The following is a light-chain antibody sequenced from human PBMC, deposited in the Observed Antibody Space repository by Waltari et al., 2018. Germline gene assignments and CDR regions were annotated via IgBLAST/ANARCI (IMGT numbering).Light chain of an antibody. CDR2: DTR. V-gene: IGLV7-46*01. CDR3: LLWYSGPRWV. J-gene: IGLJ3*02. Sequence: FQHKPGQVPRTLIYDTRNKHSWTPARFSGSLRGGKAALTLSNAQPEDEAEYYCLLWYSGPRWVFGGGTKLSVL.